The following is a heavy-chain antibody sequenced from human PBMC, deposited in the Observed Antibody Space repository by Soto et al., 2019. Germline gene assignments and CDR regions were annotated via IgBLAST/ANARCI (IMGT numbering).Heavy chain of an antibody. V-gene: IGHV4-4*07. J-gene: IGHJ6*02. Sequence: SETLSLTCTVSGGSISSYYWSWIRQPAGKGLEWIGRIYTSGSTNYNPSLKSRVTMSVDTSKNQFSLKLSSVTAADTAVYCCARDILTGWTDYYYGMDVWGQGTTVTVYS. D-gene: IGHD3-9*01. CDR2: IYTSGST. CDR3: ARDILTGWTDYYYGMDV. CDR1: GGSISSYY.